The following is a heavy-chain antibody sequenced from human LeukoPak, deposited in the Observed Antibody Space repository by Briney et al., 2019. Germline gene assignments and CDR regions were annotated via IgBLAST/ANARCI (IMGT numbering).Heavy chain of an antibody. CDR3: TTAPTRNWLPYFEY. Sequence: GGSLRLSCAASEVTVSNAWMSWVRQAPGKGLEWVGRISAGGTTGYAAPVKGRFTVSRDESKNTLYLQMNSLKTEDTAVYYCTTAPTRNWLPYFEYWGLGTLVTVSS. V-gene: IGHV3-15*01. D-gene: IGHD5-12*01. J-gene: IGHJ4*02. CDR1: EVTVSNAW. CDR2: ISAGGTT.